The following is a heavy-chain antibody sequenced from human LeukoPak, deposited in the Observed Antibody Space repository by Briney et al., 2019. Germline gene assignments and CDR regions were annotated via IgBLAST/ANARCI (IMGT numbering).Heavy chain of an antibody. V-gene: IGHV3-15*01. D-gene: IGHD3-10*01. J-gene: IGHJ6*03. CDR1: GFTFSIYA. CDR3: SWIRGALGYYYMDV. Sequence: PGGSLRLSCAASGFTFSIYAIHWVRQAPGKGLEWVGRIKSKGSGGTTDYGAPVKDRFTISRDDLENTIYLQMSSLKTEDTAVYYCSWIRGALGYYYMDVWGKGTPVTISS. CDR2: IKSKGSGGTT.